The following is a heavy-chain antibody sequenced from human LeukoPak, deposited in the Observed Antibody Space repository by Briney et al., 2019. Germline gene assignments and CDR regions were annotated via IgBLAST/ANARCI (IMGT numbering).Heavy chain of an antibody. J-gene: IGHJ5*02. CDR3: ARVYDRDFGAHNWFDP. CDR2: IYYSGST. Sequence: PSETLSLTCTVSGGSISSYYWSWIRQPPGKGLEWIGYIYYSGSTNYNPSLKSRVTISVDTSKNQFSLKLSSVTAADTAVYYCARVYDRDFGAHNWFDPWGRGTLVTVSS. D-gene: IGHD3-3*01. CDR1: GGSISSYY. V-gene: IGHV4-59*01.